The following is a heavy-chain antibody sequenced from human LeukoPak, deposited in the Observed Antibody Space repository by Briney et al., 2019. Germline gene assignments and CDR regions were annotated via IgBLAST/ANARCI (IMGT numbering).Heavy chain of an antibody. Sequence: GGSLRLSCAASGFTFSSYSMNWVRQAPGKGLEWVSSISSSSSYIYYADSVKGRFTISRDNAKNSLYLQMYSLRAEDTAVYYCARDKRQQLVHNFDYWGQGTLVTVSS. D-gene: IGHD6-13*01. CDR1: GFTFSSYS. CDR3: ARDKRQQLVHNFDY. V-gene: IGHV3-21*01. J-gene: IGHJ4*02. CDR2: ISSSSSYI.